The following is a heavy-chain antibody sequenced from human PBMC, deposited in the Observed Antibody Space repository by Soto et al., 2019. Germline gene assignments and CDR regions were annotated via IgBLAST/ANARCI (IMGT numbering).Heavy chain of an antibody. Sequence: SETLTLTCAVYGGSFSGYYWSWIRQPPGKGLEWIGYIYYSGSTNYNPSLKSRVTISVDTSKNQFSLKLSSVTAADTAVYYCARTYSGYDFSYYYYMDVWGKGTTVTVSS. CDR1: GGSFSGYY. D-gene: IGHD5-12*01. CDR3: ARTYSGYDFSYYYYMDV. CDR2: IYYSGST. V-gene: IGHV4-59*01. J-gene: IGHJ6*03.